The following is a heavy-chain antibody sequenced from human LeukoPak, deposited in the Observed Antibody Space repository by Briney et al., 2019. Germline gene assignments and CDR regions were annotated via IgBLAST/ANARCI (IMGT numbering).Heavy chain of an antibody. J-gene: IGHJ4*02. Sequence: PGGSLRLSCAASGFTFSSYEMNWVRQAPGKGLEWLSTISGSGGNTYYADSVKGRFTISRDNSKNTLYLQMNSLRVEDTAIYYCAKGAYYGDWGQGTLVTVSS. V-gene: IGHV3-23*01. D-gene: IGHD3-3*01. CDR1: GFTFSSYE. CDR3: AKGAYYGD. CDR2: ISGSGGNT.